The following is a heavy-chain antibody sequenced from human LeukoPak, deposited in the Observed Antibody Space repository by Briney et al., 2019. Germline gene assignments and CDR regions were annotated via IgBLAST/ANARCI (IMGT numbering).Heavy chain of an antibody. CDR2: INPSGGST. D-gene: IGHD5-24*01. V-gene: IGHV1-46*01. CDR1: GYTFTSYY. Sequence: GASVKVSCKASGYTFTSYYMHWVRQAPGQGLEWMGIINPSGGSTSYAQKFQGRVTMTRDTSTSTAYMELSSLRSEDTAVYYCARDGPPKTSHRSRDGYNFSPVPKSPSVYYFDYWGQGTLVTVSS. J-gene: IGHJ4*02. CDR3: ARDGPPKTSHRSRDGYNFSPVPKSPSVYYFDY.